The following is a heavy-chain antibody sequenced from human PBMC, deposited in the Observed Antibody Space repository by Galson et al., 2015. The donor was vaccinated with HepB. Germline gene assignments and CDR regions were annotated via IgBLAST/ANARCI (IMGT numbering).Heavy chain of an antibody. V-gene: IGHV4-61*02. CDR3: AGVRRGLGIDY. CDR1: GGSISSDNYY. Sequence: TLSLTCTVSGGSISSDNYYWSWIRQPAGKGLEWIGRTYASGSANYNPSLKSRVTMSVDTSKNQFSLNLNSVTAADTAVYYCAGVRRGLGIDYWGQGTLVTVSS. CDR2: TYASGSA. J-gene: IGHJ4*02. D-gene: IGHD7-27*01.